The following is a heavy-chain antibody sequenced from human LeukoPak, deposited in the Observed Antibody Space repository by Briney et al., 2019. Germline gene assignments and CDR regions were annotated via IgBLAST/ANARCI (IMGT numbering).Heavy chain of an antibody. Sequence: SGGSLRLSCAASGFSFDDYAMYWVRHAPGKGLEWVSGITWNSGTLGYADSVKGRFTISRDNAKNSLYLQMNSLRTEDTALYYCAKAMSGAVDLWGEGTLVTVSS. D-gene: IGHD4/OR15-4a*01. CDR1: GFSFDDYA. V-gene: IGHV3-9*01. CDR2: ITWNSGTL. J-gene: IGHJ4*02. CDR3: AKAMSGAVDL.